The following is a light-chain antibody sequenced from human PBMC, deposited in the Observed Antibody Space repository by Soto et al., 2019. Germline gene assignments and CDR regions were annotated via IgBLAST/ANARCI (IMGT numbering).Light chain of an antibody. Sequence: QSVLTQPPSASGSPGQSVTICCTGTSSDVGGYSYVSWYQQHPGKAPKLMIYEVSKRPSGVPDRFSGSKSGNTASLTVSGLQAEDEADYYCSSYAGSNNYVFGTGTKLTVL. J-gene: IGLJ1*01. CDR2: EVS. CDR3: SSYAGSNNYV. V-gene: IGLV2-8*01. CDR1: SSDVGGYSY.